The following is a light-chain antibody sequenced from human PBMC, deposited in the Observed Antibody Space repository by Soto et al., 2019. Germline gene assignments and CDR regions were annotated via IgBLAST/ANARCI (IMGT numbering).Light chain of an antibody. J-gene: IGKJ2*01. CDR3: QQYTSYPMYT. CDR1: QNITNW. Sequence: DIQMTQSPFTLSASVGDRVTITCRASQNITNWLAWSQQKPGKAPKTLIYDASSLESGVPSRFSGSGSGTEFTLTIRSLQPDDFATYYCQQYTSYPMYTFGQGTKLQIK. CDR2: DAS. V-gene: IGKV1-5*01.